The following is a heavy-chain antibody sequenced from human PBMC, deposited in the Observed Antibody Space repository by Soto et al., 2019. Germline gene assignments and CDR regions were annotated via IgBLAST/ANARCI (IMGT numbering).Heavy chain of an antibody. CDR3: AKDDYVWGSCAFAI. CDR1: GFTFSSYS. D-gene: IGHD3-16*01. V-gene: IGHV3-48*02. Sequence: EVQLVESGGGLVQPGGSLRLSCAASGFTFSSYSMNWVRQAPGKGLEWVSYISSSSSTIYYADSVKGRFTTSRDNAKNSLCLQRNSLSDEDTPVYYCAKDDYVWGSCAFAIWGRGTMVIV. J-gene: IGHJ3*02. CDR2: ISSSSSTI.